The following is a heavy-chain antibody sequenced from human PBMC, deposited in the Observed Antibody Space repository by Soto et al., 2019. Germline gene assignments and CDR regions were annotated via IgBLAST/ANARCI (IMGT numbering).Heavy chain of an antibody. D-gene: IGHD1-26*01. CDR3: ARVFSGSFSGRWFDP. CDR2: ISSSSSTI. CDR1: GFTFSSYS. J-gene: IGHJ5*02. Sequence: GGSLRLSCAASGFTFSSYSMNWVRQAPGKGLEWVSYISSSSSTIYYAYSVKGRFTISRDNAKNSLYLQMNSLRDEDTAVYYCARVFSGSFSGRWFDPWGQGTLVTVSS. V-gene: IGHV3-48*02.